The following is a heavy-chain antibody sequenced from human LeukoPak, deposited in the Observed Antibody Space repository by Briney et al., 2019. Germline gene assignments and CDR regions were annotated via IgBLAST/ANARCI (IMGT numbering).Heavy chain of an antibody. Sequence: GGPLRLSCAASGFTFDDYTMHWVRQAPGKGLEWVSLISWDGGSTYYADSVKGRFTISRDNSKNSLYLQMNSLRTEDTALYYCAKDRHYYDSSGLPDYWGQGTLVTVSS. V-gene: IGHV3-43*01. CDR2: ISWDGGST. CDR3: AKDRHYYDSSGLPDY. D-gene: IGHD3-22*01. J-gene: IGHJ4*02. CDR1: GFTFDDYT.